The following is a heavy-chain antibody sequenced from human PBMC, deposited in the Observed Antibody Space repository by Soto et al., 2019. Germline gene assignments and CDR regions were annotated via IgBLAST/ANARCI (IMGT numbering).Heavy chain of an antibody. CDR3: ARVLRYFDWSLYFDY. Sequence: ASVKVSCKASGYTFTSYAMHWVRQAPGQRLEWMGWINAGNGNTKYSQKFQGRVTITRDTSASTAYMELSSLRSEDTAVYYCARVLRYFDWSLYFDYWGQGTLVTVSS. D-gene: IGHD3-9*01. CDR2: INAGNGNT. V-gene: IGHV1-3*01. CDR1: GYTFTSYA. J-gene: IGHJ4*02.